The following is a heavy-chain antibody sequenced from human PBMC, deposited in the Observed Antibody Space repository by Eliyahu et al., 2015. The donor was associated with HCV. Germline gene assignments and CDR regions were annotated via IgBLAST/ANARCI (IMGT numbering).Heavy chain of an antibody. CDR2: ISSSSSYI. CDR3: ARDRLWFGELLSLDY. J-gene: IGHJ4*02. D-gene: IGHD3-10*01. Sequence: EVQLVESGGGLVKPGGSLRLSCAASGFXFXSYSMNWVRQAPGKGLEWVSSISSSSSYIYYADSVKGRFTISRDNAKNSLYLQMNSLRAEDTAVYYCARDRLWFGELLSLDYWGQGTLVTVSS. CDR1: GFXFXSYS. V-gene: IGHV3-21*01.